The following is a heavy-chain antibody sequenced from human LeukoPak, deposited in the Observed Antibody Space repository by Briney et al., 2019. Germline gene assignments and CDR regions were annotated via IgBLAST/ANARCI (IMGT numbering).Heavy chain of an antibody. V-gene: IGHV4-39*01. J-gene: IGHJ4*02. CDR2: IYYSGST. CDR3: ARPGAWFGELFPFDY. CDR1: GGSISSSSYY. D-gene: IGHD3-10*01. Sequence: PSETLSLTCTVSGGSISSSSYYWGWIRQPPGKGLEWIGSIYYSGSTYYNPSLKSRVTISVDTSKSQFSLKLSSVTAADTAVYYCARPGAWFGELFPFDYWGQGTLVTVSS.